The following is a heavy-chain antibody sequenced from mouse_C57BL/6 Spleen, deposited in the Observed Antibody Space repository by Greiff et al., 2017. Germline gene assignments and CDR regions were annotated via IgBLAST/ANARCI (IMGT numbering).Heavy chain of an antibody. CDR1: GYTFTSYG. D-gene: IGHD3-2*02. V-gene: IGHV1-81*01. CDR2: IYPRSGNT. CDR3: ASLDSSGGAY. Sequence: QVQLQQSGAELARPGASVKLSCKASGYTFTSYGISWVKQRTGQGLEWIGEIYPRSGNTYYNEKFKGKATLTADKSSSTAYMELRSLTSEDSAVYFCASLDSSGGAYWGQGTLVTVSA. J-gene: IGHJ3*01.